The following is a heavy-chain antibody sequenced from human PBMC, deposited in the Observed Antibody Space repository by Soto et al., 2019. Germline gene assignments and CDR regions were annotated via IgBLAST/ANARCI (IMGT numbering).Heavy chain of an antibody. CDR3: ASDPYYYSSAY. CDR1: GFTFSSSY. J-gene: IGHJ4*02. CDR2: ISGSGTTI. V-gene: IGHV3-11*01. Sequence: GSLRLSCAASGFTFSSSYMTWIRQPPGKGLEWLSYISGSGTTIHYADSVKGRFIVSRDNARNSLYLQMNSLRAEDTAFYYCASDPYYYSSAYWGQGILVTVSS. D-gene: IGHD3-10*01.